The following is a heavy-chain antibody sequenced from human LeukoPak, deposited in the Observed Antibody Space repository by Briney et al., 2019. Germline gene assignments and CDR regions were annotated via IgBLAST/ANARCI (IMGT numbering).Heavy chain of an antibody. CDR3: AKGSHWNSEEYYFDY. J-gene: IGHJ4*02. Sequence: ASVKVSCKASGYTFTSYYMHWVRQAPGQGLGWMGIINPSGGSTSYAQKFQGRVTMTRDTSTSTVYMELSSLRSEDTAVYYCAKGSHWNSEEYYFDYWGQGTLVTVSS. V-gene: IGHV1-46*01. D-gene: IGHD1-7*01. CDR2: INPSGGST. CDR1: GYTFTSYY.